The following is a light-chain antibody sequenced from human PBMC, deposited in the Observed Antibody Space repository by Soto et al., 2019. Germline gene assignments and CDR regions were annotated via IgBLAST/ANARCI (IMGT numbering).Light chain of an antibody. V-gene: IGLV1-44*01. CDR2: SNN. J-gene: IGLJ2*01. Sequence: QSVRTQPPSASGTPGQRVTISCSGSSSNIGSNTVNWYQQLPGTAPKLLIYSNNQRPSGVPDRFSGSKSGTSASLAISGLQSEDEADYYCAAWDDSPNGVVFGGGTKVTVL. CDR1: SSNIGSNT. CDR3: AAWDDSPNGVV.